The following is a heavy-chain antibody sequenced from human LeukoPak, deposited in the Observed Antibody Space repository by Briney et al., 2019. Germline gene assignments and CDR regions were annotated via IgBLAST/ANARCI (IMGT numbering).Heavy chain of an antibody. Sequence: AGGSLRLSCAASGFTFSSFSMNWVRRAPGKGLEWISYISSSSSSTYYADSVKGRFTISRDNAKNSLYLQMNSLRAEDTAVYYCARVIGSYGDSAYWGQGTLVTVSS. CDR3: ARVIGSYGDSAY. V-gene: IGHV3-48*04. J-gene: IGHJ4*02. CDR2: ISSSSSST. D-gene: IGHD4-17*01. CDR1: GFTFSSFS.